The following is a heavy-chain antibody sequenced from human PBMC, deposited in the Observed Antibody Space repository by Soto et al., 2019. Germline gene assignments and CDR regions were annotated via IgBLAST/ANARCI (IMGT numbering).Heavy chain of an antibody. J-gene: IGHJ6*02. V-gene: IGHV4-31*03. CDR3: ARERDIAVAGTYYYYYGMDV. CDR2: IYYSGST. CDR1: GGSISSGGYY. D-gene: IGHD6-19*01. Sequence: QVQLQESGPGLVKPSQTLSLTCTVSGGSISSGGYYWSWIRQHPGKGLEWIGYIYYSGSTYYNPSLKSRVTISVDTSKNQFSLKLSSVPAADTAVYYCARERDIAVAGTYYYYYGMDVWGQGTTVTVSS.